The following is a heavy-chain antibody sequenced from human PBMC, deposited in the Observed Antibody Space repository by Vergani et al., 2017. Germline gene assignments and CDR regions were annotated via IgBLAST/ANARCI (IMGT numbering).Heavy chain of an antibody. V-gene: IGHV3-73*01. J-gene: IGHJ4*02. CDR1: GFTFSSYA. CDR3: AGRYSGSNGFDY. Sequence: EVQLLESGGGLVQPGGSLRLSCAASGFTFSSYAMSWVRQAPGKGLEWIGRIRDKTYNYATAYAVSVKGRFIISRDDSKKTAYLQMNRLTIEDTAVYYCAGRYSGSNGFDYWGQGTLVTVSS. CDR2: IRDKTYNYAT. D-gene: IGHD1-26*01.